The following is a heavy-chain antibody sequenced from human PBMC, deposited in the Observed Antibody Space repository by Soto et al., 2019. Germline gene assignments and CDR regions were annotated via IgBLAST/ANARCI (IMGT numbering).Heavy chain of an antibody. CDR3: ARGPRSSWFDP. J-gene: IGHJ5*02. D-gene: IGHD4-17*01. V-gene: IGHV4-61*05. Sequence: SETLSLTCSVSGDSISNSRFYWAWIRQPPGEGLEWIGYIYYSGSTNYNPSLKSRVTISVDTSKNQFSLKLSSVTAADTAVYYCARGPRSSWFDPWGQGTLVTVSS. CDR1: GDSISNSRFY. CDR2: IYYSGST.